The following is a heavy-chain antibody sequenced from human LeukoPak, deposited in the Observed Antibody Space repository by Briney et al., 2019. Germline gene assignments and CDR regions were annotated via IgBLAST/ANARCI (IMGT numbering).Heavy chain of an antibody. CDR1: GFIFSHYG. V-gene: IGHV3-30*18. CDR3: AKDSPSGFDY. Sequence: GGSLRLSCAASGFIFSHYGMHWVRQAPGKGLEWVAVISNDGSYKDYVNSVKGRFTISRDNSKNTLYLQMNSLTIEDTAVYYCAKDSPSGFDYWGQGILVTVSS. D-gene: IGHD3-10*01. CDR2: ISNDGSYK. J-gene: IGHJ4*02.